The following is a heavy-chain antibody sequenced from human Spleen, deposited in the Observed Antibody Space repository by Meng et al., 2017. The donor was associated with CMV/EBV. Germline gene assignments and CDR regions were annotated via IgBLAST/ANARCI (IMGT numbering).Heavy chain of an antibody. J-gene: IGHJ6*02. CDR3: AKTEDGMDV. Sequence: GGSLRLSCAASGFTFSSYGMHWVRQAPGKGLEWVAVIWYDGSNKYYADSVKGRFTISRDNSKNTLYLQMNSLRAEDTAVYYCAKTEDGMDVWGQGTTVTVSS. CDR1: GFTFSSYG. V-gene: IGHV3-33*06. CDR2: IWYDGSNK.